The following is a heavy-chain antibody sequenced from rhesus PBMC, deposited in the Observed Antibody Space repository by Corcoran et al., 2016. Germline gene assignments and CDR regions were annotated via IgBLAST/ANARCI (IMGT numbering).Heavy chain of an antibody. V-gene: IGHV3-178*02. CDR2: KRNGGGST. J-gene: IGHJ5-1*01. Sequence: EVQLVESGGGLAKPGGSLRLSCAASGFTFSDYYMDWVRQAPGKGLEWVSRKRNGGGSTRYADSVKSRFTNTRENDKNTRYLQMDSLRAEDTAVYYCAKLTWIQWVQPALNRFDVWGPGVLVTVSS. CDR3: AKLTWIQWVQPALNRFDV. CDR1: GFTFSDYY. D-gene: IGHD5-30*01.